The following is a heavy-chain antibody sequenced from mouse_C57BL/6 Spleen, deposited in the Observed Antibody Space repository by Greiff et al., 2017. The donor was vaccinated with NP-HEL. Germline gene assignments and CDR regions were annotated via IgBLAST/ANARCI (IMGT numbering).Heavy chain of an antibody. V-gene: IGHV1-69*01. CDR2: IDPSDSYT. CDR3: ARSGYYGNYEWYFDV. CDR1: GYTFTSYW. Sequence: VQLQQPGAELVMPGASLNLSCKASGYTFTSYWMHWVKQRPGQGLEWIGEIDPSDSYTSYNQKFKGKSTMTVDKSSSTAYMQLSSLTSEDSAVYYCARSGYYGNYEWYFDVWGTGTTVTVSS. J-gene: IGHJ1*03. D-gene: IGHD2-1*01.